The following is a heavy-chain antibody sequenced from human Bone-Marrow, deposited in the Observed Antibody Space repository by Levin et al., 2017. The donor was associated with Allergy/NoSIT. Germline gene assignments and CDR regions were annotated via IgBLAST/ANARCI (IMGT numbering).Heavy chain of an antibody. D-gene: IGHD5-18*01. CDR2: ISGSGGST. J-gene: IGHJ4*02. CDR3: AKLVRGYSYADFDY. CDR1: GFTFSSYA. V-gene: IGHV3-23*01. Sequence: PGGSLRLSCAASGFTFSSYAMSWVRQAPGKGLEWVSPISGSGGSTYYADSVKGRFTVSRDNSKNTLYLQMNSLRAEDTAVYFCAKLVRGYSYADFDYWGQGTLVTVSS.